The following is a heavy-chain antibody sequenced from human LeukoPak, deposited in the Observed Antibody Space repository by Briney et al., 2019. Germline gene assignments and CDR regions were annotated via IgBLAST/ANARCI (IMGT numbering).Heavy chain of an antibody. J-gene: IGHJ4*02. CDR2: ISGSGGST. V-gene: IGHV3-23*01. CDR3: AKVLYSGSLSY. Sequence: GGSLRLSCAASGFTFSSYDMSWVRQAPGKGLEWVSAISGSGGSTYYADSVKGRFTISRDNSKNTLYLQMNSLRAEDTAVYYCAKVLYSGSLSYWGQGTLVTVSS. CDR1: GFTFSSYD. D-gene: IGHD1-26*01.